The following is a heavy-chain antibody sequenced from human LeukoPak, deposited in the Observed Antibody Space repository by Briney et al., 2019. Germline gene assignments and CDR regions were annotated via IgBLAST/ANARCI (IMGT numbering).Heavy chain of an antibody. CDR3: AGITGYSYGYGWFDP. J-gene: IGHJ5*02. V-gene: IGHV4-59*08. D-gene: IGHD5-18*01. Sequence: SETLSLTCTISGGSISSYYWSWIRQPPGKGLEWIGYIYYSGSTNYNPSLKSRVTISVDTSKNQFSLKLSSVTAADTAVYYCAGITGYSYGYGWFDPWGQGTLVTVSS. CDR2: IYYSGST. CDR1: GGSISSYY.